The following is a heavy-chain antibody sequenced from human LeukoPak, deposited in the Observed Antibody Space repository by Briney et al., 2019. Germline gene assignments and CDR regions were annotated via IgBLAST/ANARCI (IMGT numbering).Heavy chain of an antibody. CDR2: IRYDGSNK. CDR1: GFTFSSYG. J-gene: IGHJ4*02. D-gene: IGHD4-11*01. Sequence: GGSLRLSCAASGFTFSSYGMHWVRQAPGKGLEWVAFIRYDGSNKYYADSVKGRFTISRDNSKNTLYLQMNSLRAEDTAVYYCARGRGYSNYDCDYWGQGTLVTVSS. CDR3: ARGRGYSNYDCDY. V-gene: IGHV3-30*02.